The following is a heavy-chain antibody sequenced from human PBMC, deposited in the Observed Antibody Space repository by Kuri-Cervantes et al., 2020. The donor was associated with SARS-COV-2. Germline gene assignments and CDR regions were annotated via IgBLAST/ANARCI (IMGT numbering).Heavy chain of an antibody. Sequence: SETLSLTCAVYGGSFSGYYWSWIRQSPGKGLEWIGEINHSGSTNYNPSLKSRVTISVDTSKNQFSLKLSSVTAADTAVYYCASVLTGTTTAPDYWGQGTLVTVSS. CDR3: ASVLTGTTTAPDY. J-gene: IGHJ4*02. D-gene: IGHD1-7*01. V-gene: IGHV4-34*01. CDR2: INHSGST. CDR1: GGSFSGYY.